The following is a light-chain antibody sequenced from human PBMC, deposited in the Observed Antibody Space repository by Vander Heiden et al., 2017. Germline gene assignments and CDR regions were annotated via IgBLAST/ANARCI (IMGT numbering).Light chain of an antibody. V-gene: IGLV2-8*01. CDR2: AVS. J-gene: IGLJ3*02. Sequence: QSALTQPPPASGSPGQSVTISCTGPSSDVGGYNYVSWYQQHPGKAPKLMIYAVSKRPSGVPDRFSGSKSGNTASLTVSGLQAEDEADYYCSSYAGSNNFVVFGGGTKLTVL. CDR3: SSYAGSNNFVV. CDR1: SSDVGGYNY.